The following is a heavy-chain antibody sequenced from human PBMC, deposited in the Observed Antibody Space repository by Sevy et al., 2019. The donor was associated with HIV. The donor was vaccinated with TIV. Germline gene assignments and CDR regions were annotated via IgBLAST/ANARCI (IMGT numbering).Heavy chain of an antibody. Sequence: ASVKVSCKASGGTFSSYAISWVRQAPGQGLEWMGRIIPNFGTANYSQKFQGRVTITADESTSTSYMELSSLRSEDTAVYYCARDPRFEVTPPYHCCMDAWGKGTTVTVSS. J-gene: IGHJ6*03. D-gene: IGHD4-4*01. V-gene: IGHV1-69*13. CDR2: IIPNFGTA. CDR3: ARDPRFEVTPPYHCCMDA. CDR1: GGTFSSYA.